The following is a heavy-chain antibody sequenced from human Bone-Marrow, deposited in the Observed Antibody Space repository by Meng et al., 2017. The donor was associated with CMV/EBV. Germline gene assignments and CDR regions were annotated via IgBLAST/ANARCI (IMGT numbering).Heavy chain of an antibody. D-gene: IGHD4-11*01. CDR1: GGSISSSSYY. CDR2: IYYSGST. J-gene: IGHJ6*02. CDR3: ARTASYSNYHYYYYGMDF. Sequence: GSLRLSCTVSGGSISSSSYYWGWIRQPPGKGLEWIGSIYYSGSTYYNPSLKSRVTISVDTSKNQFSLKLSSVTAADTAVYYCARTASYSNYHYYYYGMDFWGQGTTVTVSS. V-gene: IGHV4-39*01.